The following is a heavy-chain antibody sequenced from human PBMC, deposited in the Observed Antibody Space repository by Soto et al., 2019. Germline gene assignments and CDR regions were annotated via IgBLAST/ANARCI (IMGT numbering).Heavy chain of an antibody. V-gene: IGHV4-59*01. CDR2: IYYSGST. CDR1: GGSISSYY. D-gene: IGHD5-12*01. J-gene: IGHJ6*03. CDR3: ARGKAEWLLYYYYMDV. Sequence: PSETLSLTCTVSGGSISSYYWSWIRQPPGKGLEWIGYIYYSGSTNYNPSLKSRVTISVDTSKNQFSLKLSSVTAADTAVYYCARGKAEWLLYYYYMDVWGKGTTVTVSS.